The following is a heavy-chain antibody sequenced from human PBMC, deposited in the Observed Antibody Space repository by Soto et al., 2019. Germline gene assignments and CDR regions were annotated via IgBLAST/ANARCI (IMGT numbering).Heavy chain of an antibody. Sequence: QVQLEQSGAEVKKPGASVKVSCTASGYTFTNFYIHWVRQAPGQGLEWMGVINPAGGSTDYAQRFRGRLTMTRDPSRSTAYMELRRLISEDTAVYYCAGVPQVFSGRLGPRGEYFAYWAREPWSPSLQ. V-gene: IGHV1-46*01. D-gene: IGHD3-16*01. CDR1: GYTFTNFY. CDR3: AGVPQVFSGRLGPRGEYFAY. J-gene: IGHJ4*02. CDR2: INPAGGST.